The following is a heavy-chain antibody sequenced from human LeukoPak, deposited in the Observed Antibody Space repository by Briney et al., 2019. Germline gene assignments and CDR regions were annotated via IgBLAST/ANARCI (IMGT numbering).Heavy chain of an antibody. CDR3: ARGNYYGSGSYGYYFDY. J-gene: IGHJ4*02. Sequence: GGSLRLSCAASGFMFSSYAMHWVRQAPGKGLEWVAVIWYDGSNKYYADSVKGRFTISRDNSKNTLYLQMNSLRAEDTAVYYCARGNYYGSGSYGYYFDYWGQGTLVTVSS. D-gene: IGHD3-10*01. V-gene: IGHV3-33*08. CDR2: IWYDGSNK. CDR1: GFMFSSYA.